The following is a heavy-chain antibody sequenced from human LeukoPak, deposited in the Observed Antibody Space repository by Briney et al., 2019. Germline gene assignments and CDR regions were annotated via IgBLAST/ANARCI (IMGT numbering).Heavy chain of an antibody. CDR1: GYTFTSYG. CDR2: INPHDGNT. CDR3: ARGRGDYTGNYYYYYMDV. J-gene: IGHJ6*03. D-gene: IGHD4-11*01. V-gene: IGHV1-18*01. Sequence: ASVKVSCKASGYTFTSYGISWVRQAPGQGLEWMGWINPHDGNTNYAQKLQGRVTMTTDTSTSTAYMEVRSLRSDDTAVYYCARGRGDYTGNYYYYYMDVWGKGTTVTVSS.